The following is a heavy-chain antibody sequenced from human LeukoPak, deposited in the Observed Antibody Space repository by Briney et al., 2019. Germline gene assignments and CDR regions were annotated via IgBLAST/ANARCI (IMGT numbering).Heavy chain of an antibody. CDR3: AREARGYSYSYGMDV. D-gene: IGHD5-18*01. V-gene: IGHV4-39*07. J-gene: IGHJ6*02. CDR2: IYYSGST. CDR1: GGSISGSSYY. Sequence: SETLSLTCTVSGGSISGSSYYWGWIRQPPGKGLEWIGSIYYSGSTYYNPSLKSRVTISVDKSKNQFSLKLSSVTAADTAVYYCAREARGYSYSYGMDVWGQGTTVTVSS.